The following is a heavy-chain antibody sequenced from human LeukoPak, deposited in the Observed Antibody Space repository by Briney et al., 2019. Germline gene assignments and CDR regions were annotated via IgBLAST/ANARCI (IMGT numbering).Heavy chain of an antibody. CDR3: ARGSGSSWYSSYYYYMDV. V-gene: IGHV4-59*01. Sequence: NASETLSLTCTVSGGSISSYYWSWIRQPPGKGLEWIGYIYYSGSTNYNPSLKSRVTISVDTSKNQFSLKLSSVTAADTAVYYCARGSGSSWYSSYYYYMDVWGKGTTVTVSS. CDR2: IYYSGST. J-gene: IGHJ6*03. D-gene: IGHD6-13*01. CDR1: GGSISSYY.